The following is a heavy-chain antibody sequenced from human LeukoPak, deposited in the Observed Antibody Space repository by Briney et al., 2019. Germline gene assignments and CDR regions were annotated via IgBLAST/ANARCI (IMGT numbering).Heavy chain of an antibody. CDR1: GFTFSGYG. D-gene: IGHD6-25*01. J-gene: IGHJ4*02. V-gene: IGHV3-30*18. CDR2: ISYDGNNK. Sequence: GGSLRLSCAASGFTFSGYGMHWVRQAPGKGLEWVAVISYDGNNKYCVDSVKGRFTISRDNSKNTMSLQMNSLRVEDTAVYYCAKDPRVEAAAPDYWGQGTLVTVSS. CDR3: AKDPRVEAAAPDY.